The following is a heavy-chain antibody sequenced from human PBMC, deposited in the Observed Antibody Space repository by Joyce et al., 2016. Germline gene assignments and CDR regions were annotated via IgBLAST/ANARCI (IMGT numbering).Heavy chain of an antibody. D-gene: IGHD2-2*01. Sequence: QVQLVQSGAEVKKPGASVTVSCKASGYTFSDYGMHWVRQAPGQSIEWLGRINAGNGTTKYSQNVQGQLAITRDTSATTVYMELRILTSEDTAVYYCARGGKTFCRYTTCYLATYGLDVWGQGTAVTVFS. CDR1: GYTFSDYG. CDR2: INAGNGTT. CDR3: ARGGKTFCRYTTCYLATYGLDV. V-gene: IGHV1-3*01. J-gene: IGHJ6*02.